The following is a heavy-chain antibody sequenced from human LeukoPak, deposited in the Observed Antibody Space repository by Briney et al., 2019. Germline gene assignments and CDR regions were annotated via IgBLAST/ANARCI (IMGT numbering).Heavy chain of an antibody. J-gene: IGHJ4*02. CDR3: ATKPNSLYYFDF. V-gene: IGHV4-31*11. CDR1: SGSITSGDYY. Sequence: SGTLSLTCALSSGSITSGDYYWTWIRRRPGKGLEWIGYIHHSGLTYYNPSLKSRISLSIDTSNNHLSLKLSSVTAADTAVYYCATKPNSLYYFDFWGQGTLVTVSS. CDR2: IHHSGLT. D-gene: IGHD2-8*01.